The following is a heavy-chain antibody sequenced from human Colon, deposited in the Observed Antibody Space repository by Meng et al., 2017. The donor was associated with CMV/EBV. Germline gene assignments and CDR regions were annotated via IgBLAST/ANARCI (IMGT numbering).Heavy chain of an antibody. V-gene: IGHV4-59*02. CDR3: AQLRGITGWFDS. J-gene: IGHJ5*01. CDR2: VHYSGRT. D-gene: IGHD1-14*01. CDR1: GGSVSGYY. Sequence: SETLSLTCIVSGGSVSGYYWSWIRQPPGKGLEWIGYVHYSGRTHYNPSLMNRVTISVDTSKNQFSLNVESVTAADTAVYYCAQLRGITGWFDSWGQGTLVTVSS.